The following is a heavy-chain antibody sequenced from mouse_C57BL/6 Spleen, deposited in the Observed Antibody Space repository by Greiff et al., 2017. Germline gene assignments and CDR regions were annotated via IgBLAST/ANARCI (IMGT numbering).Heavy chain of an antibody. CDR1: GYTFTSYW. D-gene: IGHD2-4*01. J-gene: IGHJ2*01. CDR3: ARSGDYDVREYYFDY. CDR2: IDPSDSET. Sequence: QVQLQQPGAELVRPGSSVKLSCKASGYTFTSYWMPWVNQRPIQGLEWIGNIDPSDSETHYNQKFKDKATLTVDKSSSTAYMQLSSLTSEDSAVYYCARSGDYDVREYYFDYWGQGTTLTVSS. V-gene: IGHV1-52*01.